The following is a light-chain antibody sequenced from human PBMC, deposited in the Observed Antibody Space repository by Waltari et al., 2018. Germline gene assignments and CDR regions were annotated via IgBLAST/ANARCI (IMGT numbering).Light chain of an antibody. CDR2: DVS. Sequence: QSALTQPASLSGSPGQPTTISCTGTSTDVGGYNYVPWYQQHPGKAPKLMIYDVSNRPSGVSNRFSGSKSGNTASLTISGLQAEDEADYYCSSYTSSSTKVFGGGTKLTVL. J-gene: IGLJ2*01. V-gene: IGLV2-14*03. CDR1: STDVGGYNY. CDR3: SSYTSSSTKV.